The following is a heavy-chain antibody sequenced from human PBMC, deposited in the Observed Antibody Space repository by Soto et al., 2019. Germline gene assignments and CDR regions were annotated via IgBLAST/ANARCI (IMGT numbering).Heavy chain of an antibody. Sequence: GGCLRLSCAASGFTFSSYSMNWVRQAPGKGLEWVSSISSSSSYIYYADSVKGRFTISRDNAKNSLYLQMNGLRAEDTAVYYCARRLHPDYYYYYYMDVWGKGTTVTVSS. CDR1: GFTFSSYS. CDR3: ARRLHPDYYYYYYMDV. J-gene: IGHJ6*03. CDR2: ISSSSSYI. D-gene: IGHD6-25*01. V-gene: IGHV3-21*01.